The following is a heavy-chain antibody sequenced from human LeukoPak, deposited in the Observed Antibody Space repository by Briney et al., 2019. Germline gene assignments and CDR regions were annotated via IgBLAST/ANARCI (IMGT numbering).Heavy chain of an antibody. V-gene: IGHV4-39*02. CDR2: MYYSGST. CDR3: ARDVSGSGSYYKN. CDR1: GGSISSSSYY. D-gene: IGHD3-10*01. J-gene: IGHJ4*02. Sequence: PSETLSLTCTVSGGSISSSSYYWGWIRQPPGKGLEYIGSMYYSGSTYYNPSLKSRVTISVDTSKNQFSLKLSSVTAADTAVYYCARDVSGSGSYYKNWGQGTLVTVSS.